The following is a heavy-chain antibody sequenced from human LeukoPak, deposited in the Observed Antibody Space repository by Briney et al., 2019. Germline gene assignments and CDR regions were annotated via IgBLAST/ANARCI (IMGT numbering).Heavy chain of an antibody. CDR3: ARIVVVTAPPATPNWFDP. D-gene: IGHD2-21*02. CDR2: IYPGDSDT. CDR1: GYSFTSYW. V-gene: IGHV5-51*01. Sequence: GESLKISCKGSGYSFTSYWIGWVRQMPGKGLEWMGTIYPGDSDTRYSPSFQGQVTISADKSISTAYLQWSSLKASDTAMYYCARIVVVTAPPATPNWFDPWGQGTLVTVSS. J-gene: IGHJ5*02.